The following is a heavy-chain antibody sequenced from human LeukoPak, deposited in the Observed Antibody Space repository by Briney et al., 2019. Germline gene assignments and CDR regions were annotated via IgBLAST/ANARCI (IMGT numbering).Heavy chain of an antibody. CDR3: GQDY. J-gene: IGHJ4*02. CDR2: ISSGTSYI. CDR1: GFTFNTYT. V-gene: IGHV3-21*01. Sequence: GGSLRLSCAASGFTFNTYTMNWVRQAPGKGLEWVSSISSGTSYIYYADSVKGRFTISRDNAKNSLYLQMNSLRVEDTAVYYCGQDYWGQGTLVAVSP.